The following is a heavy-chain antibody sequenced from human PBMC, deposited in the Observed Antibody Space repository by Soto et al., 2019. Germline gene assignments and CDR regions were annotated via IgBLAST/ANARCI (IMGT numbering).Heavy chain of an antibody. CDR2: ISAYNGNT. J-gene: IGHJ4*02. V-gene: IGHV1-18*04. CDR3: ERTTYYYDSSGYYYREEFDY. CDR1: GYTFTSYG. D-gene: IGHD3-22*01. Sequence: ASVKVSCKASGYTFTSYGISWVRQAPGQGLEWMGWISAYNGNTNYAQKLQGRVTMTTDTSTSTAYMELRSLRSDDTAVYYCERTTYYYDSSGYYYREEFDYWGQGTLVTVSS.